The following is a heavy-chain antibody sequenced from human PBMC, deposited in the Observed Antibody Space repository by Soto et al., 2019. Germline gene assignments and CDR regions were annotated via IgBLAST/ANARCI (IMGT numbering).Heavy chain of an antibody. CDR2: MNPNSGNT. J-gene: IGHJ4*02. D-gene: IGHD6-19*01. V-gene: IGHV1-8*01. Sequence: GASVKVSCKASGYTFTSYDINWVRQATGQGLEWMGWMNPNSGNTGHAQKFQGRVTMTRNTSISTAYMELSSLRSEDTAVYYCAGEGYSSGQIDYWGQGTLVTVSS. CDR3: AGEGYSSGQIDY. CDR1: GYTFTSYD.